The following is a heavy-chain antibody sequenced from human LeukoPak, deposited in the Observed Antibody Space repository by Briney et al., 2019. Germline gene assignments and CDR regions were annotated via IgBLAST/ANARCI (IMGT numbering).Heavy chain of an antibody. CDR2: ISGSGGST. CDR3: AKDQRYFDWLRAFDY. CDR1: GFTFSSYA. Sequence: GGSLRLSCAASGFTFSSYAMHWVRQAPGKGLEWVSAISGSGGSTYYADSVKGRFTISRDNSKNTLYLQMNSLRAEDTAVYYCAKDQRYFDWLRAFDYWGQGTLVTVSS. J-gene: IGHJ4*02. V-gene: IGHV3-23*01. D-gene: IGHD3-9*01.